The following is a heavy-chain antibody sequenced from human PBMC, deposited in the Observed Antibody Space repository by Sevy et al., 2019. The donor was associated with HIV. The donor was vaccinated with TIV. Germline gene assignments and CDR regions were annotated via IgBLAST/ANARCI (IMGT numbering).Heavy chain of an antibody. V-gene: IGHV3-30-3*01. CDR2: ISYDGSNK. CDR3: ARGERWYSYYVMDV. D-gene: IGHD2-15*01. Sequence: GGSLRLSCAASGFTFSSYAMHWVRQAPGKGLEWVAVISYDGSNKYYADSVKGRFTISRDNSKNTLYLQMNSLRAEDTAVYYCARGERWYSYYVMDVWGQGTTVTVS. J-gene: IGHJ6*02. CDR1: GFTFSSYA.